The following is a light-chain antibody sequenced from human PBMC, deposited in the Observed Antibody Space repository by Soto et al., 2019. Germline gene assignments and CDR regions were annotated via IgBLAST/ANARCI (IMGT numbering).Light chain of an antibody. J-gene: IGKJ1*01. CDR2: GAS. CDR1: QTISSF. Sequence: EIVLTQSPGTLSLSPGEGATLSCRASQTISSFLAWYQQKRGQAPRLLIHGASNRATGIPDRFSGSGSGTAFTLTITRLEPEDFAVEYCQEYGGSPRTFGQGTKVEVK. V-gene: IGKV3-20*01. CDR3: QEYGGSPRT.